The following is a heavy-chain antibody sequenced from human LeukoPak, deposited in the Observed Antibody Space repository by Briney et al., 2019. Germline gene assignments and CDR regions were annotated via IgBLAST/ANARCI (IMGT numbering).Heavy chain of an antibody. CDR2: INHSGST. CDR1: GGSFSGYY. Sequence: RPSETLSLTCAVYGGSFSGYYWSWIRQPPGKGLEWIGEINHSGSTNYNPSLKSRLTMSVDTSKNQFSLKLSSVTAADTSVYYCAGSYDDFWSGPREAFDIWGQGTMVTVSS. V-gene: IGHV4-34*01. D-gene: IGHD3-3*01. J-gene: IGHJ3*02. CDR3: AGSYDDFWSGPREAFDI.